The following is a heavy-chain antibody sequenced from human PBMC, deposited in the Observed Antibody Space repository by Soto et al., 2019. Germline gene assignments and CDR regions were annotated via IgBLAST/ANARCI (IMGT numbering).Heavy chain of an antibody. Sequence: LCGGSISSYYWSWIRQPPGKGLEWIGYIYYSGSTNYNPSLKSRVTISVDTSKNQFSLKLSSVTAADTAVYYCARTRYSNYWYFDLCGRGTLVTVSS. CDR3: ARTRYSNYWYFDL. CDR1: GGSISSYY. V-gene: IGHV4-59*01. D-gene: IGHD4-4*01. J-gene: IGHJ2*01. CDR2: IYYSGST.